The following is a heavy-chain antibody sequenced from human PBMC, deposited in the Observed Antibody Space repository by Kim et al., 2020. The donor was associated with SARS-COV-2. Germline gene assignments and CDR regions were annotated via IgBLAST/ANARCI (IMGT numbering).Heavy chain of an antibody. J-gene: IGHJ6*04. CDR1: GFTFSSYD. CDR3: ARDTCNYDYIWGSYRRMDV. D-gene: IGHD3-16*02. V-gene: IGHV3-13*01. Sequence: GGSLRLSCAASGFTFSSYDMHWVRQATGKGLEWVSAIGTAGDTYYPGSVKGRFTISRENAKNSLYLQMNSLRAGDTAVYYCARDTCNYDYIWGSYRRMDVWGKGTTVTVSS. CDR2: IGTAGDT.